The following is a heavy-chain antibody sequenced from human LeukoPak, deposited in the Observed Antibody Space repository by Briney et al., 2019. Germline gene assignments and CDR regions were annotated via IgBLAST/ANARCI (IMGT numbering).Heavy chain of an antibody. J-gene: IGHJ4*02. CDR2: INHSGST. CDR1: GGSFSGYY. V-gene: IGHV4-34*01. D-gene: IGHD3-22*01. CDR3: ARHSYYYGSSGYYGVDY. Sequence: SETLSLTCAVYGGSFSGYYWSWIRQPPGKGLEWIGEINHSGSTNYNPSLKSRVTISVDTSKNQFSLKLRSVTAADTAVYYCARHSYYYGSSGYYGVDYWGQGTLVTVSS.